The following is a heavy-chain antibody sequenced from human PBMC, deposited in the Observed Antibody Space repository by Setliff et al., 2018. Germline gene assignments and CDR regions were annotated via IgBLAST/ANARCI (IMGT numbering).Heavy chain of an antibody. CDR1: GFTFSRYW. CDR3: ARAGGSGAGYDYLGV. CDR2: IKEDGSEK. J-gene: IGHJ6*03. Sequence: GGSLRLSCVASGFTFSRYWMSWVRQAPGKGLEWVANIKEDGSEKYYVDSVKGRFTMSRDNAKNSLYLQMNSLRGDDTAVYHCARAGGSGAGYDYLGVWGRGTTVTVSS. D-gene: IGHD5-12*01. V-gene: IGHV3-7*01.